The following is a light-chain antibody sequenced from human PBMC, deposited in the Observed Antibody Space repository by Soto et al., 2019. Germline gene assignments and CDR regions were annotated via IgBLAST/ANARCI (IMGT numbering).Light chain of an antibody. J-gene: IGLJ3*02. CDR3: IAWDDSLKGPV. CDR1: SSNIGRNA. V-gene: IGLV1-44*01. CDR2: SHD. Sequence: LTQPPSASGTPGQRVTISCSGSSSNIGRNAVNWYQQVPGTAPKLLIYSHDQRPSGVPDRFSGSKSGTSASLAISGLQSEDEANYYCIAWDDSLKGPVFGGGTKVTVL.